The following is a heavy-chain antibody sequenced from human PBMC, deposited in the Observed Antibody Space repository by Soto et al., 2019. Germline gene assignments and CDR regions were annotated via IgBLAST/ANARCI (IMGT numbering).Heavy chain of an antibody. D-gene: IGHD1-26*01. CDR2: IIPIFGTA. CDR1: GGTFSSYA. J-gene: IGHJ6*02. Sequence: SVKVSCKASGGTFSSYAISWVRQAPGQGLEWMGGIIPIFGTANYAQKFQGRVTITADESTSTAYMELSSLRSEDTAVYYCAREPYIVAARPPLYYYYGMDVWGQGTTVTVSS. CDR3: AREPYIVAARPPLYYYYGMDV. V-gene: IGHV1-69*13.